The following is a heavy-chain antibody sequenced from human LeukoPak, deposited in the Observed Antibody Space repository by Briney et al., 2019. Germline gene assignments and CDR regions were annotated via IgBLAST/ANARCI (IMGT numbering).Heavy chain of an antibody. V-gene: IGHV3-15*01. Sequence: PGGSLRLSCAASGFTFSNAWMSWVRQAPGKGLEWVGRIKSKTDGGTTDYAAPVKGRFTISRDDSKNTLYLQMNSLKTEDTAVYYCARVRLQDHGAPFDYWGQGTLVTVSS. CDR1: GFTFSNAW. CDR3: ARVRLQDHGAPFDY. J-gene: IGHJ4*02. CDR2: IKSKTDGGTT. D-gene: IGHD4-17*01.